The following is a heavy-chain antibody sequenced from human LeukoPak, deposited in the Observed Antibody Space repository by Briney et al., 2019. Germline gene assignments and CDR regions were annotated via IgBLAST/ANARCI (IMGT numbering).Heavy chain of an antibody. CDR1: GFTFNKAW. Sequence: GGSLRLSCAASGFTFNKAWMSWVRQAPGKGLEWVVRIKSRTDDGTTDYAAPVKGTFTISRDDSKNTLYLQMDSLKTEDTAVYYCTTSDYVWGSYPYYFDYWGQGTLVTVSS. CDR3: TTSDYVWGSYPYYFDY. CDR2: IKSRTDDGTT. D-gene: IGHD3-16*02. J-gene: IGHJ4*02. V-gene: IGHV3-15*01.